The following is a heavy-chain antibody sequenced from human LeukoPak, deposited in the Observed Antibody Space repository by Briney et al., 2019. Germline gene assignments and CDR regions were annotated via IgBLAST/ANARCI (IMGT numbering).Heavy chain of an antibody. Sequence: GGSLTLSCAASGFTFRYYAMHWVRQAPGKGLEWVAVVSNDGTTKYYADSVKGRFTASRDNSENTLYLQMDSLRAEDTAVFYCVREGIIPTRLGGHYYHYLVVWGEGTPVSVSS. CDR1: GFTFRYYA. CDR2: VSNDGTTK. CDR3: VREGIIPTRLGGHYYHYLVV. V-gene: IGHV3-30*04. J-gene: IGHJ6*03. D-gene: IGHD3-16*01.